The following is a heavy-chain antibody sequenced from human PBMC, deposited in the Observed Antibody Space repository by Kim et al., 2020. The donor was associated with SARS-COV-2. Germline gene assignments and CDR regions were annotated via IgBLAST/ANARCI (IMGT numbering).Heavy chain of an antibody. CDR2: INPNGGET. J-gene: IGHJ4*02. Sequence: ASVKVSCKASGYNFNDYYIHWVRQAPGQGLEWMGWINPNGGETNYAEKFHERVSMTRDTSINTAYVELYRLAFDDTAVYYCARDSDPDYWGQGTVVTVPS. CDR1: GYNFNDYY. CDR3: ARDSDPDY. V-gene: IGHV1-2*02.